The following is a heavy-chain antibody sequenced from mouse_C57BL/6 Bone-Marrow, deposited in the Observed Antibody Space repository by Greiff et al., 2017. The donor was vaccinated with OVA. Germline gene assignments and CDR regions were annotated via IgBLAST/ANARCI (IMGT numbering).Heavy chain of an antibody. J-gene: IGHJ3*01. V-gene: IGHV1-26*01. CDR1: GYTFTDYY. Sequence: EVQLQQSGPELVKPGASVKISCKASGYTFTDYYMNWVKQSHGKSLEWIGDINPNNGGTSYNQKFKGKATLTVDKSSSTAYMELRSLTSEDSAVYYCARSGYYVANWDPWFAYWGQGTLVTVSA. D-gene: IGHD4-1*01. CDR3: ARSGYYVANWDPWFAY. CDR2: INPNNGGT.